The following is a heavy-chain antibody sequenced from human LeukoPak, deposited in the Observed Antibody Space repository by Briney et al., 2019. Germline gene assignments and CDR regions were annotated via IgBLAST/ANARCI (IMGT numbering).Heavy chain of an antibody. V-gene: IGHV3-23*01. D-gene: IGHD3-3*01. CDR1: AITFRSYA. CDR2: ISGSGDST. J-gene: IGHJ4*02. CDR3: AKGDAEWGERYFDY. Sequence: GGSMRLSCAASAITFRSYAMSWVRQAPGKGLEWVSAISGSGDSTSYADSVKGRFTISRDNSKTTLYLQMNSLRAEDTAVYYCAKGDAEWGERYFDYWGQGIVVTVSS.